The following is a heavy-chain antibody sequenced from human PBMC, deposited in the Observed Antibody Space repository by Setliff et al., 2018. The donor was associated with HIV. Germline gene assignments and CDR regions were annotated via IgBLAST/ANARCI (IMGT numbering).Heavy chain of an antibody. J-gene: IGHJ4*02. Sequence: NPSETLSLTCTVSGGSISSHYWSWIRQPPGKELEWIGYIFYSGSTKYNPSLQSRVTISIDTSKNQFSMRLSSVTAEDTAMYYCARTLGAYSSSSDPFDYWGQGALVTV. CDR3: ARTLGAYSSSSDPFDY. CDR2: IFYSGST. CDR1: GGSISSHY. V-gene: IGHV4-59*11. D-gene: IGHD6-6*01.